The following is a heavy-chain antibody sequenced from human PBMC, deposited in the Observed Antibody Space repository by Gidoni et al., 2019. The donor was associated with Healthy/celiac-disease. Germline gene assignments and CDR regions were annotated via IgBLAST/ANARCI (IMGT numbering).Heavy chain of an antibody. V-gene: IGHV3-23*01. J-gene: IGHJ4*02. CDR1: GFPCSRYA. CDR2: ISGSGGST. Sequence: EGQLSESGRGLVQPGGSLRLYCAASGFPCSRYAMSWVRQAPGKGLEWVSAISGSGGSTYDADSGKGRITISKDNSKNKLYLQMMSLGAEDMAEYDCAKVVVAATLFDYWGQGTLVTVSS. CDR3: AKVVVAATLFDY. D-gene: IGHD2-15*01.